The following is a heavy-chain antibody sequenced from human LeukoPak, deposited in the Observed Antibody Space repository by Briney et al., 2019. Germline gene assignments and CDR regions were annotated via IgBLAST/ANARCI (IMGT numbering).Heavy chain of an antibody. J-gene: IGHJ3*02. D-gene: IGHD4-17*01. CDR2: IWYDGSNK. CDR3: ASLYDYGDYVLDMDAFDI. V-gene: IGHV3-33*01. Sequence: GGSLRLSCAASGFTFSSYGMHWVRQAPGKGLEWVAVIWYDGSNKYYADSVKGRFTISRDNSQNTLYLQMNSLRAEDTAVYYCASLYDYGDYVLDMDAFDIWGQGTKVTVSS. CDR1: GFTFSSYG.